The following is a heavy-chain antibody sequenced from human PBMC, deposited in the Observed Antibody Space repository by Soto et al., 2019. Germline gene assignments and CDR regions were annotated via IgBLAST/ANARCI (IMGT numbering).Heavy chain of an antibody. Sequence: ASETLSLTCSVSGASIDNGGYFWSWIRQSPGKGLEWIGPIPYSGNPYNNPSLKSRVTISVHTSKTRFSLNLSSVTAADTAIYFCVRRPENYAMSHLGQGTLVTVSS. D-gene: IGHD3-16*01. CDR2: IPYSGNP. CDR3: VRRPENYAMSH. CDR1: GASIDNGGYF. V-gene: IGHV4-30-4*01. J-gene: IGHJ4*02.